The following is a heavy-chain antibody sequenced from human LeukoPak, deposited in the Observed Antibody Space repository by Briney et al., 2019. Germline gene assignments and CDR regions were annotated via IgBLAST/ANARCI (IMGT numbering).Heavy chain of an antibody. CDR2: ISPGDSDT. Sequence: KPGESLKISCKGSGYSFTSHWIGWVRQMPGKGLEWMGIISPGDSDTRYSPSFQGQVTISADKSISTAYLQWSSLKAPDTAIYYCVAQLSYYDSRGGYYFDYWGQGTLVTVSS. J-gene: IGHJ4*02. CDR1: GYSFTSHW. CDR3: VAQLSYYDSRGGYYFDY. V-gene: IGHV5-51*01. D-gene: IGHD3-22*01.